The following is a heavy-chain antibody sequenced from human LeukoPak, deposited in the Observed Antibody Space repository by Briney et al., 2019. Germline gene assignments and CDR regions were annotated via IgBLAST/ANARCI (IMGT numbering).Heavy chain of an antibody. CDR2: INPNSGGT. CDR1: GYTFTNYG. D-gene: IGHD4-23*01. Sequence: ASVKVSCKASGYTFTNYGISWVRQAPGQGLEWMGWINPNSGGTNYAQKFQGRVTMTRDTSISTAYMELSRLRSDDTAVYYCARVVDYGGNSDYWGQGTLVTVSS. V-gene: IGHV1-2*02. J-gene: IGHJ4*02. CDR3: ARVVDYGGNSDY.